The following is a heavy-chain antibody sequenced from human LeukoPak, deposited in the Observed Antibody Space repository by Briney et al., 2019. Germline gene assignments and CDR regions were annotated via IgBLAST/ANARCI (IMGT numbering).Heavy chain of an antibody. J-gene: IGHJ4*02. D-gene: IGHD5-18*01. V-gene: IGHV3-9*01. CDR1: GFTFDDYA. Sequence: PGGSLRLSCAASGFTFDDYAMHWVRQAPGKGLEGVSGISWNSGSIGYADSVKGRFTISRDNAKNSLYLQMNSLRAEDTALYYCATLGGYSYGLRNSIDYWGQGTLVTVSS. CDR3: ATLGGYSYGLRNSIDY. CDR2: ISWNSGSI.